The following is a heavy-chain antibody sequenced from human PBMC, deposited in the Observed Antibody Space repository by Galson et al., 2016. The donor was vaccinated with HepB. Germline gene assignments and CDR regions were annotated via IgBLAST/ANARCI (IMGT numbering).Heavy chain of an antibody. CDR2: ISYDGSNK. CDR1: GFTFSNYA. D-gene: IGHD6-19*01. J-gene: IGHJ6*02. Sequence: SLRLSCAASGFTFSNYAMHWVRQAPGKGLEWVAVISYDGSNKYYADSVKGRFTISRDNSKNTLYLQMNSLRAEDAAAYYCARDLLESSCYYYYYYGMDVWGQGTTVTVSS. V-gene: IGHV3-30*14. CDR3: ARDLLESSCYYYYYYGMDV.